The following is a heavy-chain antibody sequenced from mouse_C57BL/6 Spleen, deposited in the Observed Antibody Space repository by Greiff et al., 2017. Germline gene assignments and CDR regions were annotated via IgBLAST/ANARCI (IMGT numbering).Heavy chain of an antibody. J-gene: IGHJ3*01. V-gene: IGHV1-15*01. CDR1: GYTFTDYE. Sequence: HVQLKPSGAELVRPGASVTLSCKASGYTFTDYEMHWVKQTPVHGLEWIGAIDPETGGTAYNQKFKGKAILTADKSSSTAYMELRSLTSEDSAVYDWTREAYWGQGTLVTVSA. CDR2: IDPETGGT. CDR3: TREAY.